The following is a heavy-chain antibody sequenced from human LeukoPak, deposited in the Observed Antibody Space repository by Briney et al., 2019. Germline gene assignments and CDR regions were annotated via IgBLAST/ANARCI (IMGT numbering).Heavy chain of an antibody. J-gene: IGHJ4*02. Sequence: SETLSLTCGVSGGSISSTNWWTWVRQPPGKGLEWIGEVHLDGGTNYNPSLESRLTMSVDFSENHISLKLTSVTAADTAVYYCAREGGFYRPLDYSGQGTLVTVS. D-gene: IGHD3-3*01. V-gene: IGHV4-4*02. CDR1: GGSISSTNW. CDR2: VHLDGGT. CDR3: AREGGFYRPLDY.